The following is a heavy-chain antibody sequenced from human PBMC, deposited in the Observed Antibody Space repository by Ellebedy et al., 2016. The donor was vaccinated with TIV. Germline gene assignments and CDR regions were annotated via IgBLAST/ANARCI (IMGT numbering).Heavy chain of an antibody. D-gene: IGHD3-10*01. V-gene: IGHV1-69*06. CDR3: ARGGSGSYYSSDY. J-gene: IGHJ4*02. Sequence: SVKVSCXASGGTFSSYAISWVRQAPGQGLEWMGGIIPIFGTANYAQKFQGRVTITADKSTSTAYMELSSLRSEDTAVYYCARGGSGSYYSSDYWGQGTLVTVSS. CDR2: IIPIFGTA. CDR1: GGTFSSYA.